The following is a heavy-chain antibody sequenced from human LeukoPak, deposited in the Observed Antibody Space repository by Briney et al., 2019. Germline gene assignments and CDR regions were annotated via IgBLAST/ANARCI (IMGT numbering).Heavy chain of an antibody. CDR1: GFIFSSYA. Sequence: GGSLRLSCAASGFIFSSYAMSWVRQAPGKGLEWVSTISGSGGSTYYADSMKGRFTISRDNSKNTVYLQMNSLRAEDTAVYYCARETSGYCDGGTCYSFHYFDHWGQGVLVTVSS. CDR3: ARETSGYCDGGTCYSFHYFDH. V-gene: IGHV3-23*01. J-gene: IGHJ4*02. CDR2: ISGSGGST. D-gene: IGHD2-15*01.